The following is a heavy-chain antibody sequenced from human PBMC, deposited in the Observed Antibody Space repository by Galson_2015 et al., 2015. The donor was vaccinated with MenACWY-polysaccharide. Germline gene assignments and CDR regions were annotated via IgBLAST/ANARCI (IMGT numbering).Heavy chain of an antibody. Sequence: SLRLSCAASGFTFSRYWMHWIRQAPGKGLVWVSRINGDGNSTNCADSVKGRFTISRDNAKSTLYLQMNSLRAEDTAVYYCTKDFDWNDGHWGQGTLVTVSS. J-gene: IGHJ4*02. CDR3: TKDFDWNDGH. CDR2: INGDGNST. D-gene: IGHD1-1*01. V-gene: IGHV3-74*01. CDR1: GFTFSRYW.